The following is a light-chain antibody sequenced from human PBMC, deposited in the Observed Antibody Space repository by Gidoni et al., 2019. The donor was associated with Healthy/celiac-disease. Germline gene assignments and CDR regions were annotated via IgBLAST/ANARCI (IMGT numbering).Light chain of an antibody. CDR1: QGIRND. J-gene: IGKJ2*01. Sequence: AIQMTQSPSPLSASVGDRVTITCRASQGIRNDLGWYQQKPGKAPKLLIYAASSLQSGVPSRFSGSGSGTDCTLTISSLQPEDFATYYCLQDYNYPYTFGQGTKLEIK. CDR3: LQDYNYPYT. CDR2: AAS. V-gene: IGKV1-6*01.